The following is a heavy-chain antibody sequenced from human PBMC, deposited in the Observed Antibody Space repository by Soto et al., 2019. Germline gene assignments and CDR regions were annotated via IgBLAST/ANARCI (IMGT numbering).Heavy chain of an antibody. V-gene: IGHV4-4*02. CDR2: IHHSGST. J-gene: IGHJ6*02. D-gene: IGHD3-9*01. CDR3: AKYNVLRSSDWLANSYAMDV. CDR1: GGSISSSIW. Sequence: QVQLQESGPGPVKPSGTLSLTCAVSGGSISSSIWWNWVRQPPGKGLEWIGEIHHSGSTNYNPSLXXRVTTSLDQSQXXXSXXLTSVPAADTAVYYCAKYNVLRSSDWLANSYAMDVWGQGTPVTVSS.